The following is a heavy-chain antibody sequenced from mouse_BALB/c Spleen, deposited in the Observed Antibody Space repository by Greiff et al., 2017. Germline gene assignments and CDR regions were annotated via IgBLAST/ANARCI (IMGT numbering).Heavy chain of an antibody. CDR2: ISNGGGST. V-gene: IGHV5-12-2*01. CDR3: ARQKRREMDY. Sequence: EVMLVESGGGLVQPGGSLKLSCAASGFTFSSYTMSWVRQTPEKRLEWVAYISNGGGSTYYPDTVKGRFTISRDNAKNTLYLQMSSLKSEDTAMYYCARQKRREMDYWGQGTSVTVSS. J-gene: IGHJ4*01. CDR1: GFTFSSYT.